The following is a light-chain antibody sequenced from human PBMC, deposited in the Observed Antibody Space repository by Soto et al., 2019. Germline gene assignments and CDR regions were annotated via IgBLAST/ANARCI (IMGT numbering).Light chain of an antibody. CDR3: QQYKSSSWT. CDR1: QSISSW. CDR2: EAS. J-gene: IGKJ1*01. V-gene: IGKV1-5*03. Sequence: DIQMTQSPSTLSASVGDRVTITCRASQSISSWLACYQQKPGKAPKLLIYEASSLESGVPSRFTGSESGTEFTLTISSLQADDFATYYCQQYKSSSWTFGQGTKVEIK.